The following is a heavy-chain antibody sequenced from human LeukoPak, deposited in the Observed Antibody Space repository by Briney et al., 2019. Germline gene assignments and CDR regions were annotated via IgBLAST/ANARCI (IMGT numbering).Heavy chain of an antibody. CDR2: ISAYNGNT. J-gene: IGHJ4*02. V-gene: IGHV1-18*04. CDR3: ARPNGDYVGDYFDY. Sequence: ASVKVSYKASGYTFTIYGITWVRQAPGQGGEWMGWISAYNGNTKYTQKLQGRVTMPTATSTSTAYTELSSLRSDDTAVYYCARPNGDYVGDYFDYWGQGTLVTVSS. CDR1: GYTFTIYG. D-gene: IGHD4-17*01.